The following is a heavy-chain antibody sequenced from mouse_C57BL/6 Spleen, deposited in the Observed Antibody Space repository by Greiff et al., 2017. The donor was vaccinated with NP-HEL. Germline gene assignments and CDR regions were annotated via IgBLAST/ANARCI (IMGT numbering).Heavy chain of an antibody. D-gene: IGHD2-3*01. CDR3: ARTGSDGYYDYFDY. Sequence: QAQLQQPGAELVKPGASVKLSCKASGYTFTSYWMHWVKQRPGQGLEWIGMIHPNSGSTNYNEKFKSKATLTVDKSSSTAYMQLSSLTSEDSAVYYCARTGSDGYYDYFDYWGQGTTLTVSS. CDR1: GYTFTSYW. J-gene: IGHJ2*01. V-gene: IGHV1-64*01. CDR2: IHPNSGST.